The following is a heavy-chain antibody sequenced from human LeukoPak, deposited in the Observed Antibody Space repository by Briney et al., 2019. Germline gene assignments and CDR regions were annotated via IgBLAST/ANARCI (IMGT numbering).Heavy chain of an antibody. CDR3: ARHVWAAYYYYMDV. V-gene: IGHV5-51*01. CDR1: GYSFVSYW. Sequence: GESLKISCKGNGYSFVSYWIGWVRQTPEKGLEWVGNIYPGDSDIRYSPSFEGQVTISADKSINTAYLEWISLKTSDTAMYYCARHVWAAYYYYMDVWGKGTTVTVSS. CDR2: IYPGDSDI. D-gene: IGHD2-15*01. J-gene: IGHJ6*03.